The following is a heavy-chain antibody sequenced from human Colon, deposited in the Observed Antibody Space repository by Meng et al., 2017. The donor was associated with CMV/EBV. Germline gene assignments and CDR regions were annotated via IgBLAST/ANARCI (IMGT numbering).Heavy chain of an antibody. D-gene: IGHD2-2*01. CDR3: ARATKSSCWEVLDY. V-gene: IGHV4-34*01. J-gene: IGHJ4*01. CDR2: SYYTGST. CDR1: VESFSGYY. Sequence: HGQFYQWGLGLLQPSETLFLTCAVYVESFSGYYWTWIRQPPGRGLAWIGESYYTGSTNYSPSLKSRVTISLDTSKNQFSLKLNSVPAADTAVYYCARATKSSCWEVLDYWGHGTLVTVSS.